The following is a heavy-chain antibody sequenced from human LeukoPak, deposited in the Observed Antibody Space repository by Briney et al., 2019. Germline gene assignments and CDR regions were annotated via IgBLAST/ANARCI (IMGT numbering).Heavy chain of an antibody. CDR1: GYTFTSYG. D-gene: IGHD2-15*01. CDR2: ISTYNGNT. J-gene: IGHJ4*02. Sequence: ASVKVSCKASGYTFTSYGLIWVRQAPGQGLEWMGWISTYNGNTNYAQNLQSRVTMTTDTSTSTAYMELRSLRSDDTAVYYCARAVCSGGSCYGEIDYWGQGTLVTVSS. CDR3: ARAVCSGGSCYGEIDY. V-gene: IGHV1-18*01.